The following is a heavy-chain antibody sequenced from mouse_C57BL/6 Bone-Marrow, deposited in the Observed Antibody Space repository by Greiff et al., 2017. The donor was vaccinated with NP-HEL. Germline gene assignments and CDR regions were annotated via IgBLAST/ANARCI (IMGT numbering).Heavy chain of an antibody. CDR2: ISNLAYSI. CDR1: GFTFSDYG. Sequence: DVMLVESGGGLVQPGGSLKLSCAASGFTFSDYGMAWVRQAPRKGPEWVAFISNLAYSIYYADTVTGRFTISRENAKNTLYLEMSSLRSEDTAMYYCARHGWDYYYFDYWGQGTTLTVSS. D-gene: IGHD2-13*01. J-gene: IGHJ2*01. V-gene: IGHV5-15*01. CDR3: ARHGWDYYYFDY.